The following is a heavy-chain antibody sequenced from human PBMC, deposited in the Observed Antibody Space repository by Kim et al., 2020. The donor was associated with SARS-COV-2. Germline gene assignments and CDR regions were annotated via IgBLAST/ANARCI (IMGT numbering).Heavy chain of an antibody. D-gene: IGHD6-13*01. Sequence: SETLSLTCTVSGGSISSYYWSWIRQPAGKGLEWIGRIYTSGSTNYNPSLKSRVTMSVDTSKNQFSLKLSSVTAADTAVYYCARGRRAGVAAAGTFDYWGQGTLVTVSS. CDR2: IYTSGST. CDR1: GGSISSYY. J-gene: IGHJ4*02. V-gene: IGHV4-4*07. CDR3: ARGRRAGVAAAGTFDY.